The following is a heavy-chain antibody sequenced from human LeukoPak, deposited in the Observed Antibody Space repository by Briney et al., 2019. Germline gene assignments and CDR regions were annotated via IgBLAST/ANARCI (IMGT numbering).Heavy chain of an antibody. D-gene: IGHD2-2*01. Sequence: KNGESLKISCKGSGYSFTSYWIGWVRQMPGKGLEWMGIIYPGDSGTRYSPSFQGQVTISADKSISTAYLQWSSLKASDTAMYYCARLLGYCSSTSCYFGYFDYWGQGTLVTVSS. CDR2: IYPGDSGT. V-gene: IGHV5-51*01. CDR1: GYSFTSYW. J-gene: IGHJ4*02. CDR3: ARLLGYCSSTSCYFGYFDY.